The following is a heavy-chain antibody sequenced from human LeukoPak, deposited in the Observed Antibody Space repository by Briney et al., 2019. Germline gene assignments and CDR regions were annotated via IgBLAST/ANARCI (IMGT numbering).Heavy chain of an antibody. CDR3: ARGFSYGYYFDY. CDR1: GGSLSGYY. CDR2: INQRRST. Sequence: SETLSLTCAVYGGSLSGYYWSWLRQPPGKGLEWIGEINQRRSTNYNPSLKSRVTTSVDTSKNQFSLSLSSVTAADTAVYFCARGFSYGYYFDYWGQGALVTVSS. V-gene: IGHV4-34*01. J-gene: IGHJ4*02. D-gene: IGHD5-18*01.